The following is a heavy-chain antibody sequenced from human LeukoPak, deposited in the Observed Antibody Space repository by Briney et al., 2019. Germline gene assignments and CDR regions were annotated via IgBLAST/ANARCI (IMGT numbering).Heavy chain of an antibody. D-gene: IGHD1-26*01. CDR1: AFSLNAYN. CDR2: ISYTGTYI. J-gene: IGHJ4*02. Sequence: GGSLRLSCAASAFSLNAYNMNWVRQAPGRGLEWVSSISYTGTYIYYADSVKGRFTISRDNAQNSLYLQMNSLRAEDTAIYYCVRDRGTYRPIDYWGQGTLVTVSS. CDR3: VRDRGTYRPIDY. V-gene: IGHV3-21*04.